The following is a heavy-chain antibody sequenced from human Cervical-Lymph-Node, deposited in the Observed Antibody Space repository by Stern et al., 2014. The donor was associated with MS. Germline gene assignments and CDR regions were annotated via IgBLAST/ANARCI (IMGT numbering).Heavy chain of an antibody. Sequence: EVQLVESGGGLGQPGGSLRLSCVASGFRFSSYWMHWVRQAPGKGLEWISRINSDWPSTSYPDSVMGRFTISRDNAKNTRYLQMNSLRFEDTAVYYCAKDLTVTTDCIDYWGQGTLVTVSS. CDR1: GFRFSSYW. V-gene: IGHV3-74*01. CDR3: AKDLTVTTDCIDY. J-gene: IGHJ4*02. D-gene: IGHD4-17*01. CDR2: INSDWPST.